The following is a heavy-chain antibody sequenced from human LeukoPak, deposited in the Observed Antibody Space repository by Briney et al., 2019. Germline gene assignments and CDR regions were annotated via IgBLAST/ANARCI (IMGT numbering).Heavy chain of an antibody. J-gene: IGHJ4*02. CDR2: IYYSGST. D-gene: IGHD3-22*01. CDR1: GGSISSSSYY. Sequence: SETLSLTCTVSGGSISSSSYYWGWIRQPPGKGLEWIGSIYYSGSTYYNPSLKSRVTISVDTSKNQFSLKLSSVTAADTAVYYCARDGYYYDSSGYSRFGYWGQGTLVTVSS. CDR3: ARDGYYYDSSGYSRFGY. V-gene: IGHV4-39*07.